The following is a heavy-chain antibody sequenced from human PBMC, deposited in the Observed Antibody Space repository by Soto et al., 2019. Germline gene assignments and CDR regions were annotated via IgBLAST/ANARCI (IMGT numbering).Heavy chain of an antibody. CDR3: ACGGFGGLLSSWFDP. V-gene: IGHV4-34*01. D-gene: IGHD3-10*01. CDR2: INHSGST. J-gene: IGHJ5*02. CDR1: GGSFSGYY. Sequence: SETLSLTCAVYGGSFSGYYWSWIRQPPGKGLEWIGEINHSGSTNYNPSLKSRVTISVDTSKNQFSLKLSSVTAADTAVYYCACGGFGGLLSSWFDPWGQGTLVTVSS.